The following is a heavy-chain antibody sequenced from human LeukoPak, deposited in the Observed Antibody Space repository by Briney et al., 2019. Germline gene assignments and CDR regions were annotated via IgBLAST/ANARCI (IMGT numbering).Heavy chain of an antibody. V-gene: IGHV3-48*03. J-gene: IGHJ6*03. CDR1: GFTFSSYE. CDR3: AREVEMATIPYYYYYYMDV. Sequence: GGSLRLSCAASGFTFSSYEMNWVRQAPGKGLEWVSYISSSGSTIYYADSVKGRFTISRDNAKNSLYLQMNSLRAEDTAVYYCAREVEMATIPYYYYYYMDVWGKGTTVTVSS. D-gene: IGHD5-24*01. CDR2: ISSSGSTI.